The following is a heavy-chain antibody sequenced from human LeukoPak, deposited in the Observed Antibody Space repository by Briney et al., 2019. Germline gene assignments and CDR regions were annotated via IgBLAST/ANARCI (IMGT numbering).Heavy chain of an antibody. J-gene: IGHJ5*02. CDR3: ARVPSLGSQLLSTGPGYNGFAP. CDR2: ISAYNGNT. V-gene: IGHV1-18*01. CDR1: GYTFTSYG. Sequence: GASVKVSCKASGYTFTSYGISWVRQAPGQGLEWMGWISAYNGNTNYAQKLQGRVTMTTDTSTSTAYMELRSLRSDAPAVYYCARVPSLGSQLLSTGPGYNGFAPWGQGTLVTVSS. D-gene: IGHD2-2*01.